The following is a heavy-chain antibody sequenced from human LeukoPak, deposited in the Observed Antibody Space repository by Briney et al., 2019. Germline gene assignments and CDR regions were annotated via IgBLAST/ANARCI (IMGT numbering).Heavy chain of an antibody. CDR3: ATRDISSGWSFDY. D-gene: IGHD6-19*01. CDR1: SGSINNYH. V-gene: IGHV4-4*07. Sequence: SETLSLTCTVSSGSINNYHWSWLRQPAGKGLEWIGQIHTSGSTNYNPPLKSRVTMSIDTPENQFSLTIRSVTAADTAVYYCATRDISSGWSFDYWGQGPPVTVSS. CDR2: IHTSGST. J-gene: IGHJ4*02.